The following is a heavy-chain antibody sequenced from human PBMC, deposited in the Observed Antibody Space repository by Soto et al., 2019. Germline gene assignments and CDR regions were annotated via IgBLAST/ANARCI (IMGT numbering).Heavy chain of an antibody. CDR1: GYTFSNFW. CDR3: AGSSRSSTYFNF. D-gene: IGHD6-13*01. V-gene: IGHV5-51*01. CDR2: IYPGDHET. J-gene: IGHJ4*02. Sequence: GESLKISCQCSGYTFSNFWIGWVRQLPGQGLEWMGIIYPGDHETRYSPTFLGKVTISAETSINTAYLQWSSLEASDSAFFFCAGSSRSSTYFNFWDQGALVTI.